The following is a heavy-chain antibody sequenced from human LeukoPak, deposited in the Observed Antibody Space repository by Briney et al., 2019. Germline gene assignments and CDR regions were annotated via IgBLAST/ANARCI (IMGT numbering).Heavy chain of an antibody. CDR1: GYTFTSYG. V-gene: IGHV1-18*01. CDR3: ARRYCSSTSCEANPYYYYYGMDV. Sequence: ASVKVSCKASGYTFTSYGISWVRQAPGQGLEWMGWISAYNGNTNYAQKLQGRVTMTTDTSTSTAYMELRSLRSDDTAVYYCARRYCSSTSCEANPYYYYYGMDVWGQGTTVTVSS. CDR2: ISAYNGNT. D-gene: IGHD2-2*01. J-gene: IGHJ6*02.